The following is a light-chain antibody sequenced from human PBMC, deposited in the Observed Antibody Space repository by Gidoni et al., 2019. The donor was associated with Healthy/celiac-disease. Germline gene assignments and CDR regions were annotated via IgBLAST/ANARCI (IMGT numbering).Light chain of an antibody. V-gene: IGKV1-39*01. Sequence: DRVTITCRASQSISSYLNWYQQKPGKAPKLLIYAASSLQSGVPSRFSGSGYGTDFTLTISSLQPEDFATYDCQQSYSTPQTFGQGTKVEIK. CDR1: QSISSY. J-gene: IGKJ1*01. CDR2: AAS. CDR3: QQSYSTPQT.